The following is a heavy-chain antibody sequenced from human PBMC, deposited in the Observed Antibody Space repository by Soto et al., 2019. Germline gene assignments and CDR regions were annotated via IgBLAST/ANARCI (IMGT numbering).Heavy chain of an antibody. V-gene: IGHV1-18*01. CDR1: GYTFTSYG. D-gene: IGHD6-13*01. J-gene: IGHJ4*02. CDR3: TRYLGIAAPGALFDY. Sequence: ASVKVSCKASGYTFTSYGISWVRQAPGQGLEWMGWISAYNGNTNYAQIVKGRVTMTTETSTSTVYMDLRSLRSDDTAVYYCTRYLGIAAPGALFDYWGQGTLVTVSS. CDR2: ISAYNGNT.